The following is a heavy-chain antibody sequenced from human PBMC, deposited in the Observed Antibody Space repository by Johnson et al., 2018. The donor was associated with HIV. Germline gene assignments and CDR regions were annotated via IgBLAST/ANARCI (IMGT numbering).Heavy chain of an antibody. J-gene: IGHJ3*02. Sequence: QVQLVESGGGVVQPGRSLRLSCAASGFTFSSYAMHWVRQAPGKGLDWVAVISYAGSNKYYADSVKGRFTISSDNSKNTLYLQMNSLRAEDTAVYYCARDRVITFGGVIGRGAFDIWGQGTMVTVSS. V-gene: IGHV3-30-3*01. CDR1: GFTFSSYA. CDR3: ARDRVITFGGVIGRGAFDI. D-gene: IGHD3-16*02. CDR2: ISYAGSNK.